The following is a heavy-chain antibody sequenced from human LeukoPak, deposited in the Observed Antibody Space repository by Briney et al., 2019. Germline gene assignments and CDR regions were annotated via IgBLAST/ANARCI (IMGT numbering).Heavy chain of an antibody. Sequence: SETLSLTCAVYGGSFSGYYWSWIRQPPGKGLEWIGEINHSGSTNYNPSLKSRVTISVDTSKNQFSLKLSSVTAADTAVYYCARIIILTSSSWYDYWGQGTLVTVSS. CDR3: ARIIILTSSSWYDY. D-gene: IGHD6-13*01. CDR1: GGSFSGYY. V-gene: IGHV4-34*01. CDR2: INHSGST. J-gene: IGHJ4*02.